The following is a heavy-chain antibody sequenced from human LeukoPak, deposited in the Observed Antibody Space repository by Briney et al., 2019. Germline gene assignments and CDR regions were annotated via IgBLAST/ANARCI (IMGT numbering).Heavy chain of an antibody. CDR2: MYYSGST. CDR1: GGSISSGDYY. CDR3: ARPYYYDSSIDP. J-gene: IGHJ5*02. Sequence: PSETLSLTCTVSGGSISSGDYYWSWIRQPPGKGLEWIGYMYYSGSTYYNPSLKSRVVISVDTSKNQFSLKLSAVTAADTAVYYCARPYYYDSSIDPWGQGILVSVSS. V-gene: IGHV4-30-4*01. D-gene: IGHD3-22*01.